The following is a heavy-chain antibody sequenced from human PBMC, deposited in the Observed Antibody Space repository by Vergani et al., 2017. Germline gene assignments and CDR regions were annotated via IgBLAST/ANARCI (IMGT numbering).Heavy chain of an antibody. Sequence: QLQLQESGPGLVKPSETLSLTCTVSGGSISSSSYYWGWIRQPPGKGLEWIGSIYYSGSTYYNPSLKSRVTISVDTSKNQFSLKLSSVTAADTAVYYCASHIVVVTAHFDLWGPGTLVTVSS. CDR2: IYYSGST. CDR1: GGSISSSSYY. CDR3: ASHIVVVTAHFDL. V-gene: IGHV4-39*01. D-gene: IGHD2-21*02. J-gene: IGHJ2*01.